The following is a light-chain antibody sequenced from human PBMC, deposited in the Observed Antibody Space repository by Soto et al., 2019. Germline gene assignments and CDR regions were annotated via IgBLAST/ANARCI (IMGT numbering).Light chain of an antibody. CDR1: SSDVGAYNY. V-gene: IGLV2-14*01. J-gene: IGLJ3*02. CDR3: TSYTSISSWV. Sequence: QSALTQPASVSGSPGQSITISCTGTSSDVGAYNYVSWYQQHPGKSPKLMIYEVNNRHSGVSNRFSGAKAGNTASLTISGLQGEDEADYHCTSYTSISSWVFGGGTKLTVL. CDR2: EVN.